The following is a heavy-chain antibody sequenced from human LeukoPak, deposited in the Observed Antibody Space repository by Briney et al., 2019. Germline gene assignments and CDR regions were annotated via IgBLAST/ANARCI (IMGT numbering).Heavy chain of an antibody. J-gene: IGHJ6*03. CDR2: IKQDESER. CDR1: GFSFSSYW. D-gene: IGHD3-9*01. CDR3: ARDSSSYDILTGRYYHYYYMDV. V-gene: IGHV3-7*01. Sequence: PGGSLRLSCEGSGFSFSSYWMTWVRQSPGKGPEWVANIKQDESERYTVDSVKGRFTISRDNAKNSLYLQMNSLRAEDTAVYYCARDSSSYDILTGRYYHYYYMDVWGKGTTVTVSS.